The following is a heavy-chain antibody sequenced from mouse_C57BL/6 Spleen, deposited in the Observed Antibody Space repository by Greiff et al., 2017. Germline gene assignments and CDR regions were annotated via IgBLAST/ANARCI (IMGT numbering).Heavy chain of an antibody. Sequence: QVQLKESGPELVKPGASVKISCKASGYAFSSSWMNWVKQRPGKGLEWIGRIYPGDGDTNYNGKFKGKATLTADKSSSTAYMQLSSLTSDDSAVYYCAGGIYYGNYYAMDDWGQGTSVTVSS. CDR2: IYPGDGDT. V-gene: IGHV1-82*01. CDR3: AGGIYYGNYYAMDD. D-gene: IGHD2-1*01. J-gene: IGHJ4*01. CDR1: GYAFSSSW.